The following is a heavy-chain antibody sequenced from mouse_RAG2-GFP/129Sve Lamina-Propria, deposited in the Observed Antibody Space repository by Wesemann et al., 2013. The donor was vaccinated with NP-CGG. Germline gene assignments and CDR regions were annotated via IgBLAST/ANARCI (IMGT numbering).Heavy chain of an antibody. Sequence: DVQLQESGPGMVKPSQSLSLTCTVTGYSITSGYDWHWIRHFPGNKLEWMGYISYSGSTNYNPSLKSRISITHDTSKNHFFLKLNSVTTEDTATYYCAREGGYGYGFAYWGQGTLVTVSA. CDR3: AREGGYGYGFAY. CDR2: ISYSGST. D-gene: IGHD2-2*01. V-gene: IGHV3-1*01. J-gene: IGHJ3*01. CDR1: GYSITSGYD.